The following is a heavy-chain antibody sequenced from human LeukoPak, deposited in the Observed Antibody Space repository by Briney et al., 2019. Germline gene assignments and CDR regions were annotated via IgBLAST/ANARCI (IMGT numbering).Heavy chain of an antibody. CDR3: TTVDDFWSGYYDY. V-gene: IGHV3-15*01. D-gene: IGHD3-3*01. Sequence: GGSLRLSCAASGFTFSNAWMSWVRQAPGKGLEWGGRIKSKTDGGTTDYAAPVKGRFTISRDDSKNTLYLQMNSLKTEDTAVYYCTTVDDFWSGYYDYWGQGTLVTVSS. CDR2: IKSKTDGGTT. CDR1: GFTFSNAW. J-gene: IGHJ4*02.